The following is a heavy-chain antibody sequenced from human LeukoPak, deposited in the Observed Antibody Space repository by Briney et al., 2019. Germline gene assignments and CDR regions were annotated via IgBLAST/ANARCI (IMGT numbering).Heavy chain of an antibody. V-gene: IGHV3-11*01. Sequence: GGSLRLSCAASGFTFSDYYMNWIRQAPGKGPEWVSYISSSGTTISYTDSVKGRFTISRDNAKNSLYLQMNSLRAEDTAVYYCATANSGYGTGAFDIWGQGTMVTVSS. CDR2: ISSSGTTI. CDR3: ATANSGYGTGAFDI. CDR1: GFTFSDYY. D-gene: IGHD5-12*01. J-gene: IGHJ3*02.